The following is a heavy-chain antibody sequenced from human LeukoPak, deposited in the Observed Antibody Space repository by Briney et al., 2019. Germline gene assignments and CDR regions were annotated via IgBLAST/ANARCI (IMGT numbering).Heavy chain of an antibody. D-gene: IGHD2-2*01. V-gene: IGHV4-38-2*01. J-gene: IGHJ5*02. CDR3: ARRILGYCSSTSCLWFDP. Sequence: GYXWGGIRPPPGKGLEGSGMIYHIGSTYYNPSLKSPVTISVDTSKNQFSLKLSSVTAADTAVYYCARRILGYCSSTSCLWFDPWGQGTLVTVSS. CDR1: GYX. CDR2: IYHIGST.